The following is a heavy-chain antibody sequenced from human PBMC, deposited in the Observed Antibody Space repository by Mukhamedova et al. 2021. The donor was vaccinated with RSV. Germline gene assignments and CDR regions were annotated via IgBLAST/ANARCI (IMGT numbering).Heavy chain of an antibody. D-gene: IGHD3-22*01. V-gene: IGHV3-30*01. Sequence: LTISRDNSKNTLYLQMNSLRAEDTAVYYCASGGDDSSGPDAFDIWGQGTMVTISS. CDR3: ASGGDDSSGPDAFDI. J-gene: IGHJ3*02.